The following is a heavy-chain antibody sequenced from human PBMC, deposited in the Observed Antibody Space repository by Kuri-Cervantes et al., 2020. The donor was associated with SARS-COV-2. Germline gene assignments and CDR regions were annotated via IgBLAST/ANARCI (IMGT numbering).Heavy chain of an antibody. CDR3: ARGRRDDFWSGYYNPLDY. D-gene: IGHD3-3*01. CDR2: ISSSGSTI. CDR1: GFSFRSYA. Sequence: GGSLRLSCADSGFSFRSYAMSWVRQAPGKGLEWVSYISSSGSTIYYADSVEGRFTISRDNAKNSLYLQMNSLRAEDTAVYYCARGRRDDFWSGYYNPLDYWGQGTLVTVSS. J-gene: IGHJ4*02. V-gene: IGHV3-48*03.